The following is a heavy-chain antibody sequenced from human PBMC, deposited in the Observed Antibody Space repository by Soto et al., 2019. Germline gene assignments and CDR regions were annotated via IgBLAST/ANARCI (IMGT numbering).Heavy chain of an antibody. CDR3: ARSAVARFYYFDY. Sequence: EVQLVESGGGLVKPGGSLRLSCAASGFTFSSYSMNWVRQTPGEGLEWVSSISSSSSYIYYADSVKGRFTISRDNAQNSLYLQMNSLRAEDTAVYYCARSAVARFYYFDYWGQGTLVTVSS. CDR2: ISSSSSYI. D-gene: IGHD6-19*01. J-gene: IGHJ4*02. V-gene: IGHV3-21*01. CDR1: GFTFSSYS.